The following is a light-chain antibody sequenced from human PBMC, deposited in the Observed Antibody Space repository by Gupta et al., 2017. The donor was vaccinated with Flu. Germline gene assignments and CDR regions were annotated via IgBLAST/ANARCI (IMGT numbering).Light chain of an antibody. CDR1: RSLLHSSNKKNY. CDR3: QQYDENPPVA. J-gene: IGKJ4*01. Sequence: DIVMTQSPASLSVSVGERATINCTSSRSLLHSSNKKNYLAWYQQKAGQPPKLLIYWASTRSAGVPDRFSGSGCGKDVTITISSRQEDEVAGYYCQQYDENPPVAFGRGTKVEIK. V-gene: IGKV4-1*01. CDR2: WAS.